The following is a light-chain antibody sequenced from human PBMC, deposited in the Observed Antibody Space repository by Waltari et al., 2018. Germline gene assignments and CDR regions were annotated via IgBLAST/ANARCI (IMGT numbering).Light chain of an antibody. CDR1: QSLTRA. CDR3: QHYVSLPAT. V-gene: IGKV3-20*01. CDR2: NGF. Sequence: IVLKQSPGTLSMSPGEGVTLSCRASQSLTRALAWYQQKPGQAPRLLIYNGFNRATDIPDRFSGSGAGAEFILTISRLEPEDFAVYYCQHYVSLPATFGQGTRVEIK. J-gene: IGKJ1*01.